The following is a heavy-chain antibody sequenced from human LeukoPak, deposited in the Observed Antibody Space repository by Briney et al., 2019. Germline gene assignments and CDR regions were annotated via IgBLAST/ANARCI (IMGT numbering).Heavy chain of an antibody. V-gene: IGHV4-59*01. J-gene: IGHJ4*02. CDR2: IYHSGST. D-gene: IGHD4-23*01. CDR3: VKVSPYGGNPS. Sequence: PSETLSLTCTVSGGSITTYYWSWIRQPPGKGLEWIGYIYHSGSTNYNPSLKSRVTISVDTSNNQFSLKLNSVTAADTAVYYCVKVSPYGGNPSWGQGTLVTVSS. CDR1: GGSITTYY.